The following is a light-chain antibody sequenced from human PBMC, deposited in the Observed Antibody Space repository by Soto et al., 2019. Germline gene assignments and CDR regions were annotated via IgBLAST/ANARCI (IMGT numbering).Light chain of an antibody. CDR2: EVS. CDR3: CSYAGSSTYVV. V-gene: IGLV2-23*02. Sequence: QSALTQPVSVSGSPGQSITISCTGTSSDVGSYNLVSWYQQHPGKAPKFMIYEVSKRPSGVSNRFSGSKSGNTASLTISGLQAEDEADYYCCSYAGSSTYVVFGGGTKLTVL. J-gene: IGLJ2*01. CDR1: SSDVGSYNL.